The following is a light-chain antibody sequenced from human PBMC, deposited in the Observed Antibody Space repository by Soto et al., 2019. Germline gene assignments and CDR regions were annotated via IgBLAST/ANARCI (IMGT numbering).Light chain of an antibody. Sequence: QSVLTQAPSASGTPGQRVTISCSGAISKFGNDYVYWYRHLPGTAPKLLIYRNNQRPSGVPDRFSGSKSGTSASLVISGLRSEDEAEYYCAAWDDTMSAPWVFGGGTKLTVL. CDR1: ISKFGNDY. V-gene: IGLV1-47*01. J-gene: IGLJ3*02. CDR3: AAWDDTMSAPWV. CDR2: RNN.